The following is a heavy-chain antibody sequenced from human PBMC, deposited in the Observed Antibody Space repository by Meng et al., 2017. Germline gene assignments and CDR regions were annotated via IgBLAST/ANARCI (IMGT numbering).Heavy chain of an antibody. CDR1: GFTFSKYW. CDR2: IKQDGSDK. V-gene: IGHV3-7*01. J-gene: IGHJ4*02. CDR3: ASVDC. Sequence: GGSLRLSCAASGFTFSKYWMSWVRQAPGKGLEWVAIIKQDGSDKYYVDSVKGRFTISRDNAKNSLHLQMNSLRAEDTAVYYCASVDCWGQGTLVTVSS.